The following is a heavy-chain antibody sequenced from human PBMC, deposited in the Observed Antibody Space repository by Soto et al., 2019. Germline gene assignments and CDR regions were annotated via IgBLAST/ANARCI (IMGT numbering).Heavy chain of an antibody. CDR2: ISSSSSYI. CDR1: GFTFSSYS. J-gene: IGHJ6*03. Sequence: GGSLRLSCAASGFTFSSYSMNWVRQAPGKGLEWVSSISSSSSYIYYADSVKGRFTISRDNAKNSLYLQMNSLRAEDTAVYYCARSRTYGDPSYYYYMDVWGKGTTVTVSS. D-gene: IGHD4-17*01. V-gene: IGHV3-21*01. CDR3: ARSRTYGDPSYYYYMDV.